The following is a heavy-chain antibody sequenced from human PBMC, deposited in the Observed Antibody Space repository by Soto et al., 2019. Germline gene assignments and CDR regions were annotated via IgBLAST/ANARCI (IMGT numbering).Heavy chain of an antibody. CDR1: WGPFSAYH. CDR2: ICGGGDDT. CDR3: VKDRMNHNSVWDPFDI. J-gene: IGHJ3*02. D-gene: IGHD1-26*01. Sequence: ETLSLTCAVYWGPFSAYHWSWIRQPPGKGLAWVSCICGGGDDTYYADYVKGRFIISRDNSKSPLSLRLNGMRAEDTAVYYCVKDRMNHNSVWDPFDIWGQGTMVT. V-gene: IGHV3-23*01.